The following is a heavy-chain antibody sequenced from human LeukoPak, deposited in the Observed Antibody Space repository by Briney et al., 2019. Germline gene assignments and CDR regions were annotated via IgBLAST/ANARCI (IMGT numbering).Heavy chain of an antibody. D-gene: IGHD3-10*02. V-gene: IGHV3-74*01. Sequence: GGSLRLSCAASGFTFDDYAMHWVRQAPGKGLVWVSRINSDGSSTSYADSVKGRFTISRDNAKNTLYLQMNSLRAEDTALYYCARGVRGVIGAFDIWGQGTMVTVSS. CDR1: GFTFDDYA. CDR2: INSDGSST. CDR3: ARGVRGVIGAFDI. J-gene: IGHJ3*02.